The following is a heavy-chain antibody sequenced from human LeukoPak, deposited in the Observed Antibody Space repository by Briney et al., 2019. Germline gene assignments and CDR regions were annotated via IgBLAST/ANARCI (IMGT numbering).Heavy chain of an antibody. CDR2: IDPNSGGT. Sequence: ASVKVSCKASGYTFTGYYMHWVRQAPGQGLEWMGWIDPNSGGTNYAQKFQGRVTMTRDTSISTAYMELSRLRSDDTAVYYCARESATPGGFDYWGQGTLVTVSS. D-gene: IGHD1-26*01. CDR1: GYTFTGYY. J-gene: IGHJ4*02. V-gene: IGHV1-2*02. CDR3: ARESATPGGFDY.